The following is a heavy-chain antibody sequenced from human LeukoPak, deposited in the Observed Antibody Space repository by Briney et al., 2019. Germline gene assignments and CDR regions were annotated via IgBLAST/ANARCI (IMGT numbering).Heavy chain of an antibody. V-gene: IGHV1-18*01. CDR3: ARGSGRWLQSSFDY. CDR1: GYTFTSYG. CDR2: ISAYNRNT. Sequence: ASVKVSCKASGYTFTSYGISWVRQAPGQGLEWMGWISAYNRNTNYAQKLQGRVTMTTDTSTSTAYMELRSLRSDDTAVYYCARGSGRWLQSSFDYWGQGTLVTVSS. D-gene: IGHD5-24*01. J-gene: IGHJ4*02.